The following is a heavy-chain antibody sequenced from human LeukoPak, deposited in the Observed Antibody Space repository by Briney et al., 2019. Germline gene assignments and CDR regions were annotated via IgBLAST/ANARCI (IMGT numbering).Heavy chain of an antibody. J-gene: IGHJ4*02. Sequence: GGSLRLSCAASGFTFSSYGMHWIRQAPGKGLEWVAVIWYDGSNKYYADSVKSRFTISRDNSKNTLYLQMNSLIAEDTTVYYFGKASGYCNSTSCYLFDYWGQGTLVTVSS. V-gene: IGHV3-33*06. D-gene: IGHD2-2*01. CDR2: IWYDGSNK. CDR1: GFTFSSYG. CDR3: GKASGYCNSTSCYLFDY.